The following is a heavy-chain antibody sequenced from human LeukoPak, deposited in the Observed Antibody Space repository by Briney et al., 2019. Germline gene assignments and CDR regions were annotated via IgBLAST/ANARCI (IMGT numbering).Heavy chain of an antibody. CDR1: GGSISSGGYY. D-gene: IGHD1-1*01. CDR3: ARGKKNGPPKYYFDY. CDR2: IYYSGST. J-gene: IGHJ4*02. V-gene: IGHV4-31*03. Sequence: PSQTLSLTCTVSGGSISSGGYYWSWIRQHPGKGLEWIGYIYYSGSTYYNPSLKSRVTISVDTSKNQFSLKLSSVTAADTAVYYCARGKKNGPPKYYFDYWGQGTLVPVSS.